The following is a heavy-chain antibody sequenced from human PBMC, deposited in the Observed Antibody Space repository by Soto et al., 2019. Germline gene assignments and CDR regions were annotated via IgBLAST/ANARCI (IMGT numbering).Heavy chain of an antibody. CDR1: GGTFSSYA. V-gene: IGHV1-69*13. D-gene: IGHD2-2*01. CDR2: IIPIFGTA. J-gene: IGHJ4*02. Sequence: SVKVSCKASGGTFSSYAISWVRQAPGQGLEWMGGIIPIFGTANYAQKFQGRVTITADESTSTAYMELSSLRSEDTAVYYCAREPDFNCISTSCPFDFWGQGTLVPVSS. CDR3: AREPDFNCISTSCPFDF.